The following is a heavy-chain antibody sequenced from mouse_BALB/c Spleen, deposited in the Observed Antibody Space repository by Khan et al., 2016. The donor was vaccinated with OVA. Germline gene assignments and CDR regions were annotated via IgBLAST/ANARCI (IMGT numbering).Heavy chain of an antibody. J-gene: IGHJ3*01. V-gene: IGHV2-9*02. CDR2: IWTGGIT. CDR1: GFSLSNYG. CDR3: ARSYDYDVGGFAY. D-gene: IGHD2-4*01. Sequence: QVQLKQSGPGLVVPSQSLSITCTVSGFSLSNYGVHWVRQPPGKGLEWLGVIWTGGITNYNSALMSRLSISKDNSKSQAFLKMNRLQTDDTAIYYCARSYDYDVGGFAYWGQGTLVTVSA.